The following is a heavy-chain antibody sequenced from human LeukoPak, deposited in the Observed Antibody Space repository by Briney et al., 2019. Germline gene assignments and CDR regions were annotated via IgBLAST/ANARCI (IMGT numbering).Heavy chain of an antibody. CDR2: IIPTSDTA. D-gene: IGHD1-26*01. Sequence: SVKVSCKASGGTFNSYAISWVRQAPGQGLEWMGGIIPTSDTANYPQKLRGRLTITADIPTSTVYMELSSLRSEDTAVYYCAREDDTGRYMGDDAFDIWGQGTMVTVSS. J-gene: IGHJ3*02. V-gene: IGHV1-69*06. CDR1: GGTFNSYA. CDR3: AREDDTGRYMGDDAFDI.